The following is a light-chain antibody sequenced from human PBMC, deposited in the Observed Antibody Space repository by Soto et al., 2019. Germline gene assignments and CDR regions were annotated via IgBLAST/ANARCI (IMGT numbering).Light chain of an antibody. CDR2: YDS. Sequence: SYELTQPPSVSVAPGKTASVACGGSNIGSKSVHWYQKKSGQAPVLVMYYDSDRPSGIPERFSGSNSGNTATLTISRVEAGDEDDYYYQVWDISSGHVVFGGGTKLTVL. V-gene: IGLV3-21*01. CDR1: NIGSKS. J-gene: IGLJ3*02. CDR3: QVWDISSGHVV.